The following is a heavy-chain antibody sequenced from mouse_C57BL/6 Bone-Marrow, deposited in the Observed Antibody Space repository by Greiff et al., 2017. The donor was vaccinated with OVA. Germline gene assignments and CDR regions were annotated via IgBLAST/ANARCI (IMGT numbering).Heavy chain of an antibody. J-gene: IGHJ4*01. CDR2: IDPEDGET. V-gene: IGHV14-2*01. CDR3: ASSGRGSVHYYAMDY. D-gene: IGHD1-1*01. CDR1: GFNIKDYY. Sequence: EVQLQQSGAELVKPGASVKLSCTASGFNIKDYYMHWVKQRTEQGLEWIGRIDPEDGETKYAPKFQGQATITADTSSNTAYLQLSSLTSEDTAVYYCASSGRGSVHYYAMDYWGQGTSVTVSS.